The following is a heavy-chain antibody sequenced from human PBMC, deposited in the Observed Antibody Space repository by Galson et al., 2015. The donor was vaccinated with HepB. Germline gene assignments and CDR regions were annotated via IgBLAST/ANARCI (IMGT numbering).Heavy chain of an antibody. Sequence: SLRLSCAASGFTVKSSYMSWVRQAPGKGLQWVSTIYSGGHGYYTDSVKGRFSISRDTNKNTIFLQMNNLGADDTAVYYCASPFCIDSNCYPLWHWGQGTLVTVSS. D-gene: IGHD2-21*01. V-gene: IGHV3-53*01. CDR1: GFTVKSSY. CDR2: IYSGGHG. CDR3: ASPFCIDSNCYPLWH. J-gene: IGHJ4*02.